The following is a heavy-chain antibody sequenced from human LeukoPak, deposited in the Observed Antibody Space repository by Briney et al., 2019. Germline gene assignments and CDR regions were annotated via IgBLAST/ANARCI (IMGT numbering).Heavy chain of an antibody. CDR3: ASKGDYGSAVYFQH. CDR2: IYTSGST. J-gene: IGHJ1*01. V-gene: IGHV4-4*07. Sequence: SETLPLTCTLPARSITSYYCSRTRQPAGKALEWIGRIYTSGSTNYNPSLKSRVTMSVDTSKHQFCLKLSSVAAADTAVYYGASKGDYGSAVYFQHWGQGTLVTVSS. CDR1: ARSITSYY. D-gene: IGHD4-17*01.